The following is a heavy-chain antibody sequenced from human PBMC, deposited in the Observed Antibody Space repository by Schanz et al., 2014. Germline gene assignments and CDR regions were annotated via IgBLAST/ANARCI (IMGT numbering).Heavy chain of an antibody. CDR1: GFTFSTYA. D-gene: IGHD2-15*01. V-gene: IGHV3-30*07. Sequence: QVQLVESGGGVVQPGRSLRLSCAASGFTFSTYAMHWVRQAPGKGLEWVAYISNDGSSKYYADSVKGRFTISRDNAKNTLYLQMNSLRAEDTAVYYCASGCSGGTCFGDYWGQGTLVTVSS. J-gene: IGHJ4*02. CDR2: ISNDGSSK. CDR3: ASGCSGGTCFGDY.